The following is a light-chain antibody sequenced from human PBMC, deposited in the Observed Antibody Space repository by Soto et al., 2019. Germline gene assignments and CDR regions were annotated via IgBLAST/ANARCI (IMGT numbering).Light chain of an antibody. Sequence: EIVLTQSPGTLPLSPGERATLSCRASQSVSSYLAWYQQKPGQAPRLLIYGASSRATGIPDRLSGSGSGTDLTLTITRLEPEDFAVYYCQQYGSSPFTFGGGTKVKIK. CDR3: QQYGSSPFT. CDR2: GAS. J-gene: IGKJ4*01. CDR1: QSVSSY. V-gene: IGKV3-20*01.